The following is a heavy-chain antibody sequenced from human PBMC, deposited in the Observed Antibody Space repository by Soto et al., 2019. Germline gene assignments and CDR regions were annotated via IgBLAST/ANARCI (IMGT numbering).Heavy chain of an antibody. CDR2: IYYSGST. CDR3: ARLMATYYYGSGSYYRGGYYYYGMDV. CDR1: GGSISSSSYY. J-gene: IGHJ6*02. D-gene: IGHD3-10*01. V-gene: IGHV4-39*01. Sequence: SETLSLTCTVSGGSISSSSYYWGWIRQPPGKGLEWIGSIYYSGSTYYNPSLKSRVTISVDTSKNQFSLKRSSVTAADTAVYYCARLMATYYYGSGSYYRGGYYYYGMDVWGQGTTVTVSS.